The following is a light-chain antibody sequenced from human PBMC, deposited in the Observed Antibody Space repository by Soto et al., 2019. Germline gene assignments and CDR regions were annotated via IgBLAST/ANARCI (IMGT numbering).Light chain of an antibody. J-gene: IGLJ1*01. CDR1: SSDVGAYNF. Sequence: QSALTQPASVSGSPGQSITISCTGTSSDVGAYNFVSWYQQHPGKAPKLMIYEVSNRPSGVSNRFSGSKSGNTASLTISGLHAEDEADYYCNSYTSSAARVFGTGTKLTVL. CDR3: NSYTSSAARV. V-gene: IGLV2-14*01. CDR2: EVS.